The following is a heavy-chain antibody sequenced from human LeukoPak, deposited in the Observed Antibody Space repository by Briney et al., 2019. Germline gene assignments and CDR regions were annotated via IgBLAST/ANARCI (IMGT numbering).Heavy chain of an antibody. CDR1: GFTVSSNY. CDR3: ARHSSSWYRDWFDP. J-gene: IGHJ5*02. CDR2: IYSGGST. D-gene: IGHD6-13*01. V-gene: IGHV3-66*04. Sequence: GGSLRLSCAASGFTVSSNYMSWVRQAPGKGLEWVSVIYSGGSTYYADSVKGRFTISRDNSKNTLYLQMNSLRAEDTAVYYCARHSSSWYRDWFDPWGQGTLVTVSS.